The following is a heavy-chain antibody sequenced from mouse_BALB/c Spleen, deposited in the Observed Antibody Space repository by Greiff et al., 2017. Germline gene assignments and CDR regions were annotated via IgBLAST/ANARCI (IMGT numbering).Heavy chain of an antibody. J-gene: IGHJ3*01. D-gene: IGHD1-2*01. CDR1: GFTFSSYG. CDR2: ISSGGSYT. Sequence: DVMLVESGGDLVKPGGSLKLSCAASGFTFSSYGMSWVRQTPDKRLEWVATISSGGSYTYYPDSVKGRFTISRDNAKNTLYLQMSSLKSEDTAMYYCARQDGPFAYWGQGTLVTVSA. V-gene: IGHV5-6*02. CDR3: ARQDGPFAY.